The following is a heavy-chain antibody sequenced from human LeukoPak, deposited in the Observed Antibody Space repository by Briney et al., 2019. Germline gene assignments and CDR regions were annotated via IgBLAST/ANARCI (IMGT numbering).Heavy chain of an antibody. V-gene: IGHV3-30-3*01. CDR3: ARDGGSVHWFDP. J-gene: IGHJ5*02. Sequence: GGSLRLSCAASGFTFNSYAMHWVRQAPGRGLEWVAVISYDGSNKYYADSVKGRFTISRDNAKNSLYLQMNSLRAEDTALYYCARDGGSVHWFDPWGQGTLVTVSS. D-gene: IGHD3-10*01. CDR2: ISYDGSNK. CDR1: GFTFNSYA.